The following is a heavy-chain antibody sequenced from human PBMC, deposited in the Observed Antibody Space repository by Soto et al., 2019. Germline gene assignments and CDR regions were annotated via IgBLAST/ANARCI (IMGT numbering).Heavy chain of an antibody. J-gene: IGHJ4*02. V-gene: IGHV4-4*07. D-gene: IGHD4-17*01. CDR3: AREGTYGNYVGTLDY. CDR2: IYSSGST. CDR1: GESLYDYY. Sequence: LSLTCTVSGESLYDYYWSWVRQPAGKGLEWIGRIYSSGSTNSNPSLKRRVTMSLDTSKNQFSLKMTSMTAADTAFYYCAREGTYGNYVGTLDYWGRGALVTVSS.